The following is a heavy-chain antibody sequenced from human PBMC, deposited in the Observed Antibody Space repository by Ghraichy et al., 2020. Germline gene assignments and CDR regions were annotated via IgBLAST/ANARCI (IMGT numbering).Heavy chain of an antibody. CDR3: ARSEYAYAFDS. CDR2: IRPDGNEK. CDR1: GFTLNTYW. D-gene: IGHD5-18*01. J-gene: IGHJ4*02. Sequence: GGSLRLSCAASGFTLNTYWMTWVRQAPGKGLEWVANIRPDGNEKYYVDSVRGRFTISRDNAKNSLYLQMNSLRAEDTALYYCARSEYAYAFDSWGQGTLVTVSS. V-gene: IGHV3-7*01.